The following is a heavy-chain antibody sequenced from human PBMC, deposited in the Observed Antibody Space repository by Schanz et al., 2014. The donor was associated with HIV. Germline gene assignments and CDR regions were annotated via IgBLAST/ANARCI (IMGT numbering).Heavy chain of an antibody. CDR1: GFTFSSYA. J-gene: IGHJ2*01. D-gene: IGHD2-15*01. Sequence: EVQLAESGGGLVQPGRSLRLSCAASGFTFSSYAMSWVRQAPGKGLEWVSAISGSSITYSADSVKGRFTISRDNSKNTLYLQMNSLRAEDTAVYYCALSRPSGYGGSWYFDLWGQGTLVTVFS. CDR3: ALSRPSGYGGSWYFDL. V-gene: IGHV3-23*04. CDR2: ISGSSIT.